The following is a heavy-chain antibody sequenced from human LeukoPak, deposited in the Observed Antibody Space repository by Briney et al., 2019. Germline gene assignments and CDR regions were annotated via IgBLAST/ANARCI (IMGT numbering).Heavy chain of an antibody. CDR1: GGSISSYY. J-gene: IGHJ4*02. D-gene: IGHD7-27*01. V-gene: IGHV4-59*08. CDR2: IYYSGST. Sequence: SETLSLTCAVYGGSISSYYWSWIRQLPGKGLEWIGYIYYSGSTNYNPSLKSRVTISVDTSKNQFSLKLSSVTAADTAVYYCARQVGGNWGSGYFDYWGQGTLVTVSS. CDR3: ARQVGGNWGSGYFDY.